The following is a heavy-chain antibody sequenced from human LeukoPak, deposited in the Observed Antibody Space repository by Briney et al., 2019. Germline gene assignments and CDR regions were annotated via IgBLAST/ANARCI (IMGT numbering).Heavy chain of an antibody. CDR1: GFTFSSYS. D-gene: IGHD1-26*01. CDR2: ISSSSSYI. V-gene: IGHV3-21*01. J-gene: IGHJ4*02. Sequence: GGSLRLSCAASGFTFSSYSMNWVRQAPGKGLEWVSSISSSSSYIYYADSVKGRFTISRDNAKNSLYLQMNILRAEDTAVYYCARESGSYFFDYWGQGTLVTVSS. CDR3: ARESGSYFFDY.